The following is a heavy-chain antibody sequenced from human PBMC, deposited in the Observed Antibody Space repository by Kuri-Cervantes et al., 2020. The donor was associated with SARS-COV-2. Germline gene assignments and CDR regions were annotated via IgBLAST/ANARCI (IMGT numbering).Heavy chain of an antibody. D-gene: IGHD6-19*01. Sequence: ASVKVSCKASGYTFTGYYMHWVRQAPGQGLEWMGWINPNSGGTNYAQKFQGRVTMTRDTSTSTVYMELSSLRSEDTAVYYCATRRGYSSGWYGGNYYYGMDVWGQGTTVTVSS. J-gene: IGHJ6*02. V-gene: IGHV1-2*02. CDR3: ATRRGYSSGWYGGNYYYGMDV. CDR1: GYTFTGYY. CDR2: INPNSGGT.